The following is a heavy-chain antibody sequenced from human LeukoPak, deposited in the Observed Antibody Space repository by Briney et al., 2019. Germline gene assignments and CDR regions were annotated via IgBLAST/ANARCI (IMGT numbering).Heavy chain of an antibody. Sequence: GGSLRLSCAASGFTFSSYSMNWVRQAPGKGLEWVSSISSSSSYIYYADSVKGRFTISRDNAKNSLYLQMNSLRAEDTAVYYCASLVGATTCYYYYYMDVWGKGTTVTVSS. CDR1: GFTFSSYS. V-gene: IGHV3-21*01. CDR2: ISSSSSYI. CDR3: ASLVGATTCYYYYYMDV. J-gene: IGHJ6*03. D-gene: IGHD1-26*01.